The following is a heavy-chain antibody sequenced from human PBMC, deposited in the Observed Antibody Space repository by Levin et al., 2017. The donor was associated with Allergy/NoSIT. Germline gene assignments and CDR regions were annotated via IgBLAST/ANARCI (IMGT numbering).Heavy chain of an antibody. J-gene: IGHJ3*02. CDR2: IYYSGST. CDR1: GGSISSGGYY. Sequence: SQTLSLTCTVSGGSISSGGYYWSWIRQHPGKGLEWIGYIYYSGSTYYNPSLKSRVTISVDTSKNQFSLKLSSVTAADTAVYYCAREGSYGYKGAFDIWGQGTMVTVSS. V-gene: IGHV4-31*03. CDR3: AREGSYGYKGAFDI. D-gene: IGHD5-18*01.